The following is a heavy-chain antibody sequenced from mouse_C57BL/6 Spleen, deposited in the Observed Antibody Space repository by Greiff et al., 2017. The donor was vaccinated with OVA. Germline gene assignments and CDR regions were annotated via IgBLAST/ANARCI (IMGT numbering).Heavy chain of an antibody. CDR1: GYTFTSYW. Sequence: QVQLQQPGAELVKPGASVKLSCKASGYTFTSYWMHWVKQRPGQGLEWIGMIHPNSGSTNYNEKFKSKATLTVDKSSSTAYMQLSSLTSEDSAVYYCARSTLYYDYLDYWGQGTTLTVSS. V-gene: IGHV1-64*01. J-gene: IGHJ2*01. D-gene: IGHD2-4*01. CDR3: ARSTLYYDYLDY. CDR2: IHPNSGST.